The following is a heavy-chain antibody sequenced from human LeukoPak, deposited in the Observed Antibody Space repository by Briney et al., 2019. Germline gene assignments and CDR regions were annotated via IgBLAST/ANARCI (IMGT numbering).Heavy chain of an antibody. J-gene: IGHJ4*02. CDR3: ARTPTVYLDY. V-gene: IGHV4-59*01. Sequence: SETLSLTCSVSGDSISRYYWTWIRQPPGKGLEWIGYISHTDGSKYDPSLRSRVFMSLDTSNNRLSLTLSSVTAADTATYYCARTPTVYLDYWGQGTLVTVSS. D-gene: IGHD1-26*01. CDR2: ISHTDGS. CDR1: GDSISRYY.